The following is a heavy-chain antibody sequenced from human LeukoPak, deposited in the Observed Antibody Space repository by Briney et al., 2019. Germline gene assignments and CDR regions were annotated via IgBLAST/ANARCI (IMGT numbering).Heavy chain of an antibody. J-gene: IGHJ4*02. D-gene: IGHD3-22*01. CDR3: ARLYGSTLYFDY. V-gene: IGHV4-39*01. CDR2: MYYSGST. Sequence: SETLSLTCTVFGGSISSSSYHWAWIRQPPGKGLEWIGNMYYSGSTYYNPSLKSRVTLSVDTSKNQFSLTMSSVSAADTALYYCARLYGSTLYFDYWGQGTLVTVSS. CDR1: GGSISSSSYH.